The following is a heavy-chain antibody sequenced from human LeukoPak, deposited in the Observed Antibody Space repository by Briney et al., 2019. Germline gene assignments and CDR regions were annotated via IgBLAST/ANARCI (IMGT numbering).Heavy chain of an antibody. CDR3: AREVPEDNSSWFSDY. V-gene: IGHV1-69*13. J-gene: IGHJ4*02. Sequence: SVKVSCKASGGTFSSYAISWVRQAPGQGLEWMGGIIPIFGTANYAQKFQGRVTITADESTSTAYMELSSLRSEDTAVYYCAREVPEDNSSWFSDYWGQGTLVTVSS. CDR1: GGTFSSYA. D-gene: IGHD6-13*01. CDR2: IIPIFGTA.